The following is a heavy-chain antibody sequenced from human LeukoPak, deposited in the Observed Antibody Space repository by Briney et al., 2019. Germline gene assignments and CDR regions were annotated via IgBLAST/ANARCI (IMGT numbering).Heavy chain of an antibody. CDR2: LYYTGST. J-gene: IGHJ3*02. D-gene: IGHD6-6*01. CDR1: GGSFSSSSYY. V-gene: IGHV4-39*01. CDR3: ARPGRSSSLQGPASPYDI. Sequence: ASETLSLTCAVSGGSFSSSSYYWGWLRQPPGKGLEWIGSLYYTGSTYYNPSLKSRVTISVDTSKNQFSLKLSSVTAADTAVYYCARPGRSSSLQGPASPYDIWGQGTMVTVSS.